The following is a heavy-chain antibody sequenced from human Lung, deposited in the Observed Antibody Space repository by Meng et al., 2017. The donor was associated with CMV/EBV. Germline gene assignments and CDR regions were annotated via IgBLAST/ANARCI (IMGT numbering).Heavy chain of an antibody. V-gene: IGHV1-24*01. CDR3: ATVGSWGYYTAHYYGMDV. CDR2: FHLEDGKA. D-gene: IGHD3-10*01. CDR1: GYTLTELS. Sequence: ASXXVSXKVSGYTLTELSIHWVRQAPGKGLEWMGGFHLEDGKAIYAQKFQGRVTMTDDTSTDIAYMELSSLRAEDTAVYYCATVGSWGYYTAHYYGMDVWXQETTVTVSS. J-gene: IGHJ6*02.